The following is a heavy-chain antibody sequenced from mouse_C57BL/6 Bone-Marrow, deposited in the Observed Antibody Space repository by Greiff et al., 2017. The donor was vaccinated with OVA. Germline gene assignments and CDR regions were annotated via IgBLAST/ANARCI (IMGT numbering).Heavy chain of an antibody. Sequence: VQLQQPGAELVKPGASVKLSCTASGYTFTSYGISWVKQRTGQGLEWIGEIYPRSGNTYYNEKFKGKATLTADKSSSTAYMELRSLTSEDSAVYFCARPITTVVGGDYWGQGTTLTVSS. J-gene: IGHJ2*01. CDR3: ARPITTVVGGDY. D-gene: IGHD1-1*01. CDR2: IYPRSGNT. CDR1: GYTFTSYG. V-gene: IGHV1-81*01.